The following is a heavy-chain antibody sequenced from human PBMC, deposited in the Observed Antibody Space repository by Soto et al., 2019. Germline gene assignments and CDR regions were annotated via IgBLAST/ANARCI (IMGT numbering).Heavy chain of an antibody. CDR1: GFSVGTYA. D-gene: IGHD2-21*01. CDR2: MTGSGGDI. J-gene: IGHJ4*02. V-gene: IGHV3-23*01. CDR3: AKDALYGDGLWLAGN. Sequence: EVQLLESGGGLVQPGGSLRLSCAASGFSVGTYAMMWVRQPPGKGQEWVAGMTGSGGDIRYADPVKGRFTISKDNSKNTLDLQMTNVRAGDTAIYYCAKDALYGDGLWLAGNWGQGTLVTVSS.